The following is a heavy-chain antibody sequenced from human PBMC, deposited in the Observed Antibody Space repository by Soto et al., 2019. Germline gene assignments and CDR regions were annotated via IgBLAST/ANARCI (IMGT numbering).Heavy chain of an antibody. CDR3: AGWAVGIMIFGVPKDY. CDR1: GGSFSCHF. Sequence: SETLSLTCVVYGGSFSCHFWSWIRQPPGMGLEWIVEINHSGSANYNPSLKSRVTISVDTSKNQFSLKLTSVTAADTAVYYCAGWAVGIMIFGVPKDYWSQGTQVT. CDR2: INHSGSA. J-gene: IGHJ4*02. V-gene: IGHV4-34*01. D-gene: IGHD3-3*01.